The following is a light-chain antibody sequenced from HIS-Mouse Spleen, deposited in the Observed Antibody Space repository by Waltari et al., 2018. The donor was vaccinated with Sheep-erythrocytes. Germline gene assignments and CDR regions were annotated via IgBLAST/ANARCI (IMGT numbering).Light chain of an antibody. CDR2: DGS. CDR1: SSDVGSYNL. CDR3: CSYAGSSTPWV. J-gene: IGLJ3*02. Sequence: QSALTQPASVSGSPGQSITISCTGTSSDVGSYNLVSWYQQNPGKAPKLMIYDGSKRPSGVSNRFSGSKSGNTASLTSSVLQAEDSADYYCCSYAGSSTPWVFGGGTKLTVL. V-gene: IGLV2-23*01.